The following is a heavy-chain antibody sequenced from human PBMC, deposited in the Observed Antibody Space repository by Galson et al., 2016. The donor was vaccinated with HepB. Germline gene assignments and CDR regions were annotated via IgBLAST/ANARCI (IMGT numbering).Heavy chain of an antibody. D-gene: IGHD3-9*01. J-gene: IGHJ5*02. CDR1: GYKFTSNG. Sequence: SVKVSCKASGYKFTSNGISWVRQAPGQGLEWMGWISANSGNTKYARELQGRVTLTTETPMSTAYMDLTSLISDDTAMYYCVTDVRYRFDTWGQGTLVLVSS. CDR2: ISANSGNT. V-gene: IGHV1-18*01. CDR3: VTDVRYRFDT.